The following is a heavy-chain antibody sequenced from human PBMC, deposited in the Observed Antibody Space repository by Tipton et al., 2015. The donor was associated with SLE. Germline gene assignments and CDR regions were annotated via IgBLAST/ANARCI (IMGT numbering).Heavy chain of an antibody. CDR3: ARDRGGLVDTGMIEY. CDR1: GFPFSALY. J-gene: IGHJ4*02. CDR2: IGWNSGSI. Sequence: SLRLSCAASGFPFSALYMDWVRQAPGKGLEWVSGIGWNSGSIGYADSVKGRFTISRDNAKDSLYLQMNSLRVEDTALYYCARDRGGLVDTGMIEYWGQGTLVTVSS. D-gene: IGHD5-18*01. V-gene: IGHV3-9*01.